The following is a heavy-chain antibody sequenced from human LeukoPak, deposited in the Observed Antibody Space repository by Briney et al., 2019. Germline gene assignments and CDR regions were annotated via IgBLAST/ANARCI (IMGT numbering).Heavy chain of an antibody. CDR1: GGPISSGGYY. V-gene: IGHV4-30-2*01. CDR3: ARGYGYGGDFDY. Sequence: SQTLSLTCTVSGGPISSGGYYWRWIRQPPGKGLEWIGYIYHSGSTYYNPSLKSRVTISVDRSKNQFSLKLSSVTAADTAVYYCARGYGYGGDFDYWGQGTLVTVSS. J-gene: IGHJ4*02. CDR2: IYHSGST. D-gene: IGHD2-21*01.